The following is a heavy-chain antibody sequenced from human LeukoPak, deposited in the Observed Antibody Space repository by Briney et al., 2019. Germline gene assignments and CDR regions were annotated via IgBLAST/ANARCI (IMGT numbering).Heavy chain of an antibody. J-gene: IGHJ3*02. CDR2: ISSSSSTI. Sequence: GGSLRLSCAASGFTISSYSMNWVRQAPGKGLEWVSYISSSSSTIYYADSVKGRFTISRDNAKNSLYLQMSSLRAEDTAVYYCARGSTMGATDAFDIWGQGTMVTVSS. V-gene: IGHV3-48*01. CDR1: GFTISSYS. CDR3: ARGSTMGATDAFDI. D-gene: IGHD1-26*01.